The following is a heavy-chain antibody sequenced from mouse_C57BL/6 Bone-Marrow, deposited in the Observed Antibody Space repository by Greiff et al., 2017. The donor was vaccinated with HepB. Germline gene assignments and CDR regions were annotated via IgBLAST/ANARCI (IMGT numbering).Heavy chain of an antibody. Sequence: QVQLKESGPELVKPGASVKLSCKASGYTFTSYDINWVKQRPGQGLEWIGWIYPRDGSNKYNEKFKGKATLTVDTSSSTAYMDLHSLTSEDSAVYFCARSGYDYDVAYWGQGTLVTVSA. J-gene: IGHJ3*01. CDR2: IYPRDGSN. CDR1: GYTFTSYD. D-gene: IGHD2-4*01. V-gene: IGHV1-85*01. CDR3: ARSGYDYDVAY.